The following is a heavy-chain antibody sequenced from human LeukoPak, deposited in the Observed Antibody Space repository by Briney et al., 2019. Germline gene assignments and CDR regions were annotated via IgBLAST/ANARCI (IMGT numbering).Heavy chain of an antibody. V-gene: IGHV2-5*02. J-gene: IGHJ4*02. D-gene: IGHD6-13*01. Sequence: ESGPTLVKPTQTLTLTCTFSGFSLSSSGVGVGWLRQPPGKALEWLALIYWDGDKRYSPSLKSRLTITKDTSKNQVVLTLTNMGPVDPATYYCAHRSSGWLNSDYWGQGTLVTVSS. CDR2: IYWDGDK. CDR3: AHRSSGWLNSDY. CDR1: GFSLSSSGVG.